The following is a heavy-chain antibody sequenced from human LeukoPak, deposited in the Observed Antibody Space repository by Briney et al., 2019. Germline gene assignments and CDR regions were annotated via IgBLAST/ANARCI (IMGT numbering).Heavy chain of an antibody. CDR3: ARQVRSPVVMFMDV. CDR1: GGSISTSTYN. J-gene: IGHJ6*03. CDR2: VYYTGIT. V-gene: IGHV4-39*01. Sequence: SETLSLTCTVAGGSISTSTYNWGWIRQPPGKGLEWIGSVYYTGITYYNPSVESRVTISVDTSKNHFSLELNSVTAADTGAYFCARQVRSPVVMFMDVWGKGTTVIVS. D-gene: IGHD3-22*01.